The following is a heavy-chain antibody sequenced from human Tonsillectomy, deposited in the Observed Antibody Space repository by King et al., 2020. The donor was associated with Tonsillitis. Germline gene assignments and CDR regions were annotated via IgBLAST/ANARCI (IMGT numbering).Heavy chain of an antibody. CDR3: ARVTYDILTGYYVDSFEY. V-gene: IGHV3-21*01. CDR2: ISSDSSYI. D-gene: IGHD3-9*01. Sequence: VQLVESGGGLVKPGGSLRLSCAASGFGFSRFSMNWVRQAPGKGLEWVSSISSDSSYIYYADSVKGRFIISRDNAKNSLYLQMNSLRAEDTAVYYCARVTYDILTGYYVDSFEYWGQGTLVTVSS. CDR1: GFGFSRFS. J-gene: IGHJ4*02.